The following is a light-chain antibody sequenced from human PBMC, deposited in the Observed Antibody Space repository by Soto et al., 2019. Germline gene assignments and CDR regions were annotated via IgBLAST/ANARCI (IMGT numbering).Light chain of an antibody. J-gene: IGLJ2*01. CDR3: SSYTSSSSSVV. V-gene: IGLV2-14*01. CDR1: SSDVGTYNY. Sequence: QAVVTQPASVSGSPGQSITISCTGTSSDVGTYNYVSWYQQHPGKAPKLMIYDVSNRPSGVSDRFSGSKSGNTASLTISGLQAEDEADYYCSSYTSSSSSVVFGGGTKLTVL. CDR2: DVS.